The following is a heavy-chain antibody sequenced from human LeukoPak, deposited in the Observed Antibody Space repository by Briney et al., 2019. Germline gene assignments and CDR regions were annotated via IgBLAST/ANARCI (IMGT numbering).Heavy chain of an antibody. J-gene: IGHJ4*02. D-gene: IGHD1-1*01. V-gene: IGHV3-7*01. CDR2: MDPTGSQK. CDR3: AIWTSGNY. CDR1: QFTLNGSW. Sequence: GGPLRLSCADSQFTLNGSWMHWVPQAPGKGLEWVANMDPTGSQKRYVDSVRGRFTISKDNPGASLYLDMHSLRAEDTAIYYCAIWTSGNYWGQGTLVTVSS.